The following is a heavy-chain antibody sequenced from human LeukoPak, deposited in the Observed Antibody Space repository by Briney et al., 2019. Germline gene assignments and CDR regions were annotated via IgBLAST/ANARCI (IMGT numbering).Heavy chain of an antibody. CDR2: IYYSGST. D-gene: IGHD6-13*01. J-gene: IGHJ4*02. V-gene: IGHV4-39*07. Sequence: SETLSLTCTVSGGSISSYYWSWIRQPPGKGLEWIGSIYYSGSTYYNPSLKSRVTISVDTSKNQFSLKLSSVTAADTAVYYCARVGRSSSWPNFDYWGQGTLVTVSS. CDR3: ARVGRSSSWPNFDY. CDR1: GGSISSYY.